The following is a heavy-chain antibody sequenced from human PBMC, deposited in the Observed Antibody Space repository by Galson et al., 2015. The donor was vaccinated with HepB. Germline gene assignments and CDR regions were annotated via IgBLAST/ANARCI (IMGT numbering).Heavy chain of an antibody. Sequence: SLRLSCAASGFTFNSYSMNWVRQAPGKGLEWLSYISSSSSTTIYYADSVKGRFTISRDNAKSSLYLQMNSLGAEDTAVYYCARERGSIFSQLYYFDYWGQGALVTVSS. D-gene: IGHD3-16*01. V-gene: IGHV3-48*04. CDR2: ISSSSSTTI. J-gene: IGHJ4*02. CDR1: GFTFNSYS. CDR3: ARERGSIFSQLYYFDY.